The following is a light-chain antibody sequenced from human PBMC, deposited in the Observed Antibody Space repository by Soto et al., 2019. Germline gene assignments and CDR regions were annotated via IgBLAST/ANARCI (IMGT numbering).Light chain of an antibody. CDR1: ERIYINS. CDR3: QQYGASPCT. V-gene: IGKV3-20*01. Sequence: DIVLTQSPCTLSLSPGESATLSCKASERIYINSFASYYQKPGQPPRLLIYGPSTRATGIPDRFSGSGSGTDFVLSIDRLEVEDSGIYYCQQYGASPCTFGPGTRVDIK. CDR2: GPS. J-gene: IGKJ3*01.